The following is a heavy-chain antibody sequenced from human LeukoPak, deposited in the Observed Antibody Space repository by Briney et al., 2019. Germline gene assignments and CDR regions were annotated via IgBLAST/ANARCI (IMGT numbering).Heavy chain of an antibody. D-gene: IGHD3-9*01. Sequence: GGSLRLPCAASGFTVSSNYMSWVRQAPGKGLEWVSVIYSGGSTYYADSVKGRFTISRHNSKNTLYLQMNSLRAEDTAVYYCARVYYDILTGYYLDYWGQGTLVTVSS. V-gene: IGHV3-53*04. CDR3: ARVYYDILTGYYLDY. J-gene: IGHJ4*02. CDR2: IYSGGST. CDR1: GFTVSSNY.